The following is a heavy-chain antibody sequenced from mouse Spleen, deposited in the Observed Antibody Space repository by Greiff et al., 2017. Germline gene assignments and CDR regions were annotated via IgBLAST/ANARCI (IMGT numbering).Heavy chain of an antibody. CDR3: ARDDYYGSSYFDY. CDR2: ISSGGST. Sequence: EVQLVESGGGLVKPGGSLKLSCAASGFTFSSYAMSWVRQTPEKRLEWVASISSGGSTYYPDSVKGRFTISRDNARNILYLQMSSLRSEDTAMYYCARDDYYGSSYFDYWGQGTTLTVSS. V-gene: IGHV5-6-5*01. D-gene: IGHD1-1*01. J-gene: IGHJ2*01. CDR1: GFTFSSYA.